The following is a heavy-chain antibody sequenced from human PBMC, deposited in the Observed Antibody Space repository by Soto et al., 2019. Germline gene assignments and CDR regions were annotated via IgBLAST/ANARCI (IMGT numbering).Heavy chain of an antibody. Sequence: EVQLVESGGGLVKPGGSLGLSCAASGFTFSSYSMNWVRQAPGKGLEWVSSISSSSSYIYYADSVKGRFTISRDNAKNSLYLQMNSLRAEDTAVYYCARGYTIAVAGDDYFDYWGQATLVTVSS. CDR3: ARGYTIAVAGDDYFDY. D-gene: IGHD6-19*01. CDR1: GFTFSSYS. V-gene: IGHV3-21*01. J-gene: IGHJ4*02. CDR2: ISSSSSYI.